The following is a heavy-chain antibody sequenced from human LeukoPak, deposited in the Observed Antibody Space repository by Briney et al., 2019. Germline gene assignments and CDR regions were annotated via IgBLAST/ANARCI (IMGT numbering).Heavy chain of an antibody. D-gene: IGHD3-9*01. J-gene: IGHJ6*02. Sequence: TGGSLRLSCAASGFTFSSYSMNWVRQAPGKGLEWVSGISANGGDRSYADSVKGRFTISRDNSKNTVYLQMNSLRADETAVYYCAKADWRDPLDVWGQGTTVTVSS. CDR2: ISANGGDR. CDR1: GFTFSSYS. V-gene: IGHV3-23*01. CDR3: AKADWRDPLDV.